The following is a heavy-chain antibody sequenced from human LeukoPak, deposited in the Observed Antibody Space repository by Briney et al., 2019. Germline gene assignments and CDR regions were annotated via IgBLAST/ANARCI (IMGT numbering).Heavy chain of an antibody. CDR3: ASSRFGELSFGAFDI. CDR1: GGTFSSYA. Sequence: SVKVSCXASGGTFSSYAISWVRQAPGQGLEWMGGIIPIFGTANYAQKFQGRVTITTDESTSTAYMELSSLRSEDTAVYYCASSRFGELSFGAFDIWGQGTMVTVSS. D-gene: IGHD3-10*01. J-gene: IGHJ3*02. V-gene: IGHV1-69*05. CDR2: IIPIFGTA.